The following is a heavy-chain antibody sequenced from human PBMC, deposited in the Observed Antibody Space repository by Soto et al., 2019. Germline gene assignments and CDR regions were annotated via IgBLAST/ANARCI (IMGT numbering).Heavy chain of an antibody. CDR3: ALYPAMVTPYCMDV. J-gene: IGHJ6*02. CDR2: IYWDDDK. Sequence: QITLKESGPTLVKPTQTLTLTCTFSGFSLSTSGVGVGWIRQPPGKALEWLALIYWDDDKRYSPSLKRRLTIXKXTXIDLVGLTMTNTDPVDTATYYCALYPAMVTPYCMDVWCQGTTVTVSS. CDR1: GFSLSTSGVG. D-gene: IGHD5-18*01. V-gene: IGHV2-5*02.